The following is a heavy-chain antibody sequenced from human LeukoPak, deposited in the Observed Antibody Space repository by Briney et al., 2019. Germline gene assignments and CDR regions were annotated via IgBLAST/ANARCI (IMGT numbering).Heavy chain of an antibody. CDR1: GYTFTGYY. CDR2: INPNSGGT. V-gene: IGHV1-2*04. J-gene: IGHJ4*02. D-gene: IGHD4-23*01. Sequence: ASVNVSCKASGYTFTGYYMHWVRQAPGQGLEWMGWINPNSGGTNYAQKFQGWVTMTRDTSISTAYMELSRLRSDDTAVYYCARGTTVVTPDYFDYWGQGTLVTVSS. CDR3: ARGTTVVTPDYFDY.